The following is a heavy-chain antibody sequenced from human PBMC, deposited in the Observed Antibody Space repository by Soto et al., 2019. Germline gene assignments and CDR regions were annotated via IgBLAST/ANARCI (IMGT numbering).Heavy chain of an antibody. V-gene: IGHV1-69*06. CDR3: ASRGEGIAVAGVDY. D-gene: IGHD6-19*01. J-gene: IGHJ4*02. CDR2: IIPIFGTA. CDR1: GGTFSSYA. Sequence: QVQLVQSGAAVKKPGSSVKVSCKASGGTFSSYAISWVRQAPAQGLEWMGGIIPIFGTANYAQKFQCRVPITADKATSTADTERSRLRSEDTAVYYWASRGEGIAVAGVDYWGQGTLVTVSS.